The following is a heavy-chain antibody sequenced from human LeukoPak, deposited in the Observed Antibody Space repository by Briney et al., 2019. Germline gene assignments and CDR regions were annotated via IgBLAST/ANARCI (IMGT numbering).Heavy chain of an antibody. CDR1: GFTFSSYA. J-gene: IGHJ6*03. V-gene: IGHV3-23*01. CDR3: AKFFAAAGTPYYYMDV. Sequence: GGSLRLSCAASGFTFSSYAMNWVRQAPGKGLEWVSAISGSGGSTYYADSVKGRFTISRDNSKNTLYLQMNSLRAEDTAVYYCAKFFAAAGTPYYYMDVWGKGTTVTISS. D-gene: IGHD6-13*01. CDR2: ISGSGGST.